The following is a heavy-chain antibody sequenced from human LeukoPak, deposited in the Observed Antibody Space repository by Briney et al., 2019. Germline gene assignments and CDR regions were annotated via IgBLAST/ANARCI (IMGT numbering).Heavy chain of an antibody. D-gene: IGHD5/OR15-5a*01. J-gene: IGHJ4*02. CDR3: TTRVSTTNDN. Sequence: GGSLRLSCAASGLSFSNVWMNRVSQAPGKGLQWVGRIKTKNEGETTGYAAPVKGRFSISRDDSKSTLYLQMNSLEIEDTAVYYCTTRVSTTNDNWGQGTLVTVSS. CDR1: GLSFSNVW. CDR2: IKTKNEGETT. V-gene: IGHV3-15*01.